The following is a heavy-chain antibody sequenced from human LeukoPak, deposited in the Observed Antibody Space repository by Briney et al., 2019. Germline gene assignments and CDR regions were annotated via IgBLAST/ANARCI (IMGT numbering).Heavy chain of an antibody. V-gene: IGHV3-30-3*01. CDR1: GFTFSSYA. CDR2: ISYDGSNK. Sequence: GGSLRLSCAASGFTFSSYAMHWVRQAPGKGLEWVAVISYDGSNKYYADSVKGRFTISRDNSKNTLYLQMNSLRAEDTAVYYCARGSGGYGDYVAYFDYWGQGTLVTVSS. D-gene: IGHD4-17*01. CDR3: ARGSGGYGDYVAYFDY. J-gene: IGHJ4*02.